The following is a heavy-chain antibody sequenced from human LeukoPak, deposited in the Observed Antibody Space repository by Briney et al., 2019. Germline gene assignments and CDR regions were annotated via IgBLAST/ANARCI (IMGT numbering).Heavy chain of an antibody. CDR1: GGSISSYY. CDR2: IYYSGST. Sequence: SETLSLTCTVSGGSISSYYWGWIRQPPGKGLEWIGYIYYSGSTNYNPSLKSRVTISVDTSKNQFSLKLSSVTAADTAVYYCARNRPGYSSGWSDYWGQGTLVTVSS. D-gene: IGHD6-19*01. CDR3: ARNRPGYSSGWSDY. J-gene: IGHJ4*02. V-gene: IGHV4-59*08.